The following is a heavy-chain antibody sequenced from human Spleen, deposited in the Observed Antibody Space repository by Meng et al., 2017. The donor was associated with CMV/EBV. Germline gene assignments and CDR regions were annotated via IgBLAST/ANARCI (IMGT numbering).Heavy chain of an antibody. Sequence: GGSLRLSCAASGFTFSSYWMSWVRQAPGKGLEWVANIKQDGSEKYYVDSVKGRFTISRDNSKNTLYLQMNSLRAEDTAVYYCARDPRYSSSWYTYYYYGMDVWGQGTTVTVSS. V-gene: IGHV3-7*01. D-gene: IGHD6-13*01. CDR1: GFTFSSYW. J-gene: IGHJ6*02. CDR2: IKQDGSEK. CDR3: ARDPRYSSSWYTYYYYGMDV.